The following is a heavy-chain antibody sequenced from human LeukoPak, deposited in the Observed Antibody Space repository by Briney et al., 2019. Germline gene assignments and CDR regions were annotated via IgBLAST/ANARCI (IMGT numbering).Heavy chain of an antibody. Sequence: GGSLRLSCAASGFTFSSYEMNCVRQAPGKGLEWGSYISSSGSTIYYADSVKGRFTISRDNAKNSLYLQMNSLRAEDTAVYYCAREATTVTTVDYWGQGTLVTVSS. CDR1: GFTFSSYE. CDR3: AREATTVTTVDY. CDR2: ISSSGSTI. J-gene: IGHJ4*02. D-gene: IGHD4-17*01. V-gene: IGHV3-48*03.